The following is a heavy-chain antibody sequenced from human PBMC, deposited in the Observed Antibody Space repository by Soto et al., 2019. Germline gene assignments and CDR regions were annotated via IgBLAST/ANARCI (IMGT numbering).Heavy chain of an antibody. CDR3: AKDRLRYFDWLLVDY. J-gene: IGHJ4*02. CDR1: GFTFSSYA. V-gene: IGHV3-23*01. CDR2: ISGSGGST. Sequence: PGGSLRLSCAASGFTFSSYAMSWVRQAPGKGLEWVSAISGSGGSTYYADSVKGRFTISRDNSKNTLYLQMNSLRAEDTAVYYCAKDRLRYFDWLLVDYWGQGTLVTVSS. D-gene: IGHD3-9*01.